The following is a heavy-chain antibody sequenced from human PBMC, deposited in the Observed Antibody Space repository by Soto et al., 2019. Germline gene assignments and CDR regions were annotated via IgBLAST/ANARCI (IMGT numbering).Heavy chain of an antibody. CDR1: GYTFTSYY. Sequence: ASVKASCKASGYTFTSYYMHWVRQAPGQGLEWMGIINPSGGSTSYAQKFQGRVTMTRDTSTSTVYMELSSLRSEDTAVYYCARDLYGDYSVDIWGQGTMVTVSS. CDR3: ARDLYGDYSVDI. CDR2: INPSGGST. J-gene: IGHJ3*02. D-gene: IGHD4-17*01. V-gene: IGHV1-46*03.